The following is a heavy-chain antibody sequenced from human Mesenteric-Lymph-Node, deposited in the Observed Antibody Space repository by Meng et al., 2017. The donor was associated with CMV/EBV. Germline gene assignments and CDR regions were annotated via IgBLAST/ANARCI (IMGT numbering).Heavy chain of an antibody. Sequence: FTFDDYGMSWVRQAPGKGLEWVSGINWNGASTGHADSVKGRFTISRDNAKNSLYLQMNSLRAEDTALYYCARVEVGGAFIRRGFDYWGQGTLVTVSS. V-gene: IGHV3-20*03. CDR1: FTFDDYG. D-gene: IGHD2-2*01. CDR3: ARVEVGGAFIRRGFDY. J-gene: IGHJ4*02. CDR2: INWNGAST.